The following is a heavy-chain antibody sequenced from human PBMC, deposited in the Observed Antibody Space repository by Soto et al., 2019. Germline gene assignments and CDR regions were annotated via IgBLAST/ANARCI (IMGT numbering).Heavy chain of an antibody. D-gene: IGHD5-18*01. Sequence: GGSLRLSCAASGFTFSSYSMNWVRQAPGKGLEWVSSISSSSYIYYADSVKGRFTISRDNAKNSLYLQMNSLRAEDTAVYYCAISPAMVNPRINYFDYWGQGTLVTVSS. V-gene: IGHV3-21*01. CDR2: ISSSSYI. J-gene: IGHJ4*02. CDR3: AISPAMVNPRINYFDY. CDR1: GFTFSSYS.